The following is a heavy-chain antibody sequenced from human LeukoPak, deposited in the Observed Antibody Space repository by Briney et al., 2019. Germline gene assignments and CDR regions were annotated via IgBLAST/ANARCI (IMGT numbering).Heavy chain of an antibody. J-gene: IGHJ4*02. Sequence: GGSLRLSCAASGFTFSSYSMNWVRQAPGKGLEWVSSISSSSSYIYYADSVKGRFTISRDNAKNSLYLQMNSLRAEDTAVYYCARDAYKENTLYYFDYWGQGTLVTVSS. V-gene: IGHV3-21*01. CDR1: GFTFSSYS. D-gene: IGHD1-14*01. CDR3: ARDAYKENTLYYFDY. CDR2: ISSSSSYI.